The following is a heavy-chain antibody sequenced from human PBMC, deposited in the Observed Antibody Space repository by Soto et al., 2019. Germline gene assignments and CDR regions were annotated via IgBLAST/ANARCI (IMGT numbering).Heavy chain of an antibody. CDR2: INPNSGGT. CDR3: ARARYNWNLLFDY. V-gene: IGHV1-2*04. Sequence: GASVKVSCKASGYTFTGYYMHWVRQAPGQGLEWMGWINPNSGGTNYAQKFQGWVTMTRDTSISTAYMELSRLRSDDTAVYYCARARYNWNLLFDYWGQGTLVTVSS. J-gene: IGHJ4*02. D-gene: IGHD1-7*01. CDR1: GYTFTGYY.